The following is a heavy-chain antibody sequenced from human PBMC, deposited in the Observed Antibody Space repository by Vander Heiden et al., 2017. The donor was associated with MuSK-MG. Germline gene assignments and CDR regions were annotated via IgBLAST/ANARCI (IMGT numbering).Heavy chain of an antibody. D-gene: IGHD2-15*01. V-gene: IGHV4-34*01. CDR2: VHQSGST. CDR3: AREYCSGGCTDAFDV. CDR1: EGSLSGFY. J-gene: IGHJ3*01. Sequence: QVQLQQLGAGLLRPSETLSLTCAVYEGSLSGFYWSWIRQPPGEGREWIGEVHQSGSTSYSPSLRSRVIMSVDTSRNQFSLKLTSVTAADTAVYYCAREYCSGGCTDAFDVWGQGTIVTVSS.